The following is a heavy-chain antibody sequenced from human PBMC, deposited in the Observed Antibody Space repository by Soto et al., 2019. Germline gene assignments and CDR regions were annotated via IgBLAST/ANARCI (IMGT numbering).Heavy chain of an antibody. CDR3: AKGHGYCSSTSCYGNWFDP. V-gene: IGHV3-9*01. Sequence: GGSLRLSCAASGFTFDDYAMHWVRQAPGKGLEWVSGISWNSGSIGYADSVKGRFTISRDNAKNSLYLQMNSLRAEDTALYYCAKGHGYCSSTSCYGNWFDPWGQGTLVTVSS. D-gene: IGHD2-2*03. J-gene: IGHJ5*02. CDR2: ISWNSGSI. CDR1: GFTFDDYA.